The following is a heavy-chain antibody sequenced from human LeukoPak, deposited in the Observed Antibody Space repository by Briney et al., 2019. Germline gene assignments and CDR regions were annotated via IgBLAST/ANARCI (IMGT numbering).Heavy chain of an antibody. Sequence: PGGSLRLSCAASGFTFSSYAMHWVRQAPGKGLEWVAVISYDGSNKYYADSVKGRFTISRDNSKNTLYLQMNSLRAEDTAVYYCATAYMWLRLSQPGDYWGQGTLVTVSS. J-gene: IGHJ4*02. V-gene: IGHV3-30*04. D-gene: IGHD5-12*01. CDR2: ISYDGSNK. CDR3: ATAYMWLRLSQPGDY. CDR1: GFTFSSYA.